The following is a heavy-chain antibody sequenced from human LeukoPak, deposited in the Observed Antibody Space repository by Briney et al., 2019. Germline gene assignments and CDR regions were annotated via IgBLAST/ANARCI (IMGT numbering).Heavy chain of an antibody. CDR2: ISPSGGIT. V-gene: IGHV3-23*01. CDR3: AKDMAVAAAAYYFDY. Sequence: GGSLRLSCAASGFTFSSHGMNWVRQAPGKGLEWVSGISPSGGITYYTDSVKGRFTISRDNSKNTLYLQMNSLRAEDTAVYYCAKDMAVAAAAYYFDYWGQGTLVTVSS. D-gene: IGHD6-13*01. J-gene: IGHJ4*02. CDR1: GFTFSSHG.